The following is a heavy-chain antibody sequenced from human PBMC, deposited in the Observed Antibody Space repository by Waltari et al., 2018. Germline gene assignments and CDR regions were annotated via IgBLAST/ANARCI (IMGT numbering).Heavy chain of an antibody. V-gene: IGHV1-2*02. Sequence: QVQLVQSGAEVKKPGASVKVSCKASGYTFTGYYMHWVRQAPGQGLEWMGWINPNSGGTTYAQKFQGRVTMTRDTSISTAYMELSRLRSDDTAVYYCARAAPMPHFDYWGQGTLVTVSS. J-gene: IGHJ4*02. CDR1: GYTFTGYY. CDR2: INPNSGGT. D-gene: IGHD2-2*01. CDR3: ARAAPMPHFDY.